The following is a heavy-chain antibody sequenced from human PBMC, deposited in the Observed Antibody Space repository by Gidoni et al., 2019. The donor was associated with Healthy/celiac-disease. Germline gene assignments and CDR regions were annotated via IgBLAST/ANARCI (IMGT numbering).Heavy chain of an antibody. V-gene: IGHV5-51*01. CDR3: AGGARPNWFDP. J-gene: IGHJ5*02. D-gene: IGHD6-6*01. CDR1: GYSFTSYW. Sequence: EVQLVQSGAEGKKPGESLTISCKGSGYSFTSYWIGWVRQMPGKCLEWMGIIFPGASDPRYSPSFQGQVTISADKSISTAYLQCSSLNSSDTAMYYCAGGARPNWFDPWGQGTLVTVSS. CDR2: IFPGASDP.